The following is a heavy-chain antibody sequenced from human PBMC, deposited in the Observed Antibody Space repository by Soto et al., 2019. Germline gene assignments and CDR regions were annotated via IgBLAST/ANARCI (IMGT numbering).Heavy chain of an antibody. CDR2: INHSGST. CDR3: ASAVGDILTGYSPPVGY. Sequence: QVQLQQWGAGLLKPSETLSLTCAVYGGSFSGYYWSWIRQPPGKGLEWIGEINHSGSTNYNPSLNGRVTISVDTSKDEFSLKLSSVTAADTAVYYCASAVGDILTGYSPPVGYWGQGTLVTVSS. V-gene: IGHV4-34*01. J-gene: IGHJ4*02. CDR1: GGSFSGYY. D-gene: IGHD3-9*01.